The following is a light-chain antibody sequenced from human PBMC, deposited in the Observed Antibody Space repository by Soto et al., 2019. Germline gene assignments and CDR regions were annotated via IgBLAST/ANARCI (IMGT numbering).Light chain of an antibody. Sequence: EIVLTQSPGTLSLSPGERATLSCRASQTISSSYLAWYQQKPGQAPRLLIYAASTRATDIPDRFSGSGSGTDFTLTISRLEPEDFAVYYCQLYGNWPPITFGQGTRLEIK. V-gene: IGKV3-20*01. CDR3: QLYGNWPPIT. J-gene: IGKJ5*01. CDR1: QTISSSY. CDR2: AAS.